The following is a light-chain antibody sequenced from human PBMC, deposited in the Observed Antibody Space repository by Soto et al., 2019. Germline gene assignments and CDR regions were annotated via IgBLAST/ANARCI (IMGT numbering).Light chain of an antibody. CDR3: CSYAGSSTYVV. CDR2: LEGSGSY. J-gene: IGLJ2*01. V-gene: IGLV4-60*03. CDR1: SGHSSYI. Sequence: QLVLTQSSSASASLGSSVKLTCTLSSGHSSYIIAWHQQQPGKAPRYLMKLEGSGSYNKGSGVPDRFSGSSSGADRYLTISNLQSEDEADYYCCSYAGSSTYVVFGGGTKVTVL.